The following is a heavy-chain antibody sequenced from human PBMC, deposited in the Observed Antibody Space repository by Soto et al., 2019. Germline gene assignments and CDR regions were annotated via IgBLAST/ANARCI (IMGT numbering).Heavy chain of an antibody. V-gene: IGHV4-59*02. CDR2: ILNSGSA. CDR3: ASYIEGRAGRGS. CDR1: GGSVTGHH. D-gene: IGHD5-12*01. Sequence: QVQLQESGPGLVKPSETLSLTCTVSGGSVTGHHWSWIRQPPGMGLEWIGYILNSGSAKYNPSLQSRVAISIDASKNQFSLTLSSVTASDTAVYYCASYIEGRAGRGSWGQGHLVTVSS. J-gene: IGHJ4*02.